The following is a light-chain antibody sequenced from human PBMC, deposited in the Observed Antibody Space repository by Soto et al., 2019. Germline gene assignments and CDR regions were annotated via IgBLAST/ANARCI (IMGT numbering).Light chain of an antibody. CDR1: QSVSNNY. CDR2: GAS. Sequence: EVVLTQSPGTLSLSPGERATLSCRASQSVSNNYLAWYQQKPGQAPRLLIYGASNRATGIPDRFSGSGSGTDFTLTISRLEPEGFAVDYCQQYGSSGTFGQGTKVDNK. V-gene: IGKV3-20*01. CDR3: QQYGSSGT. J-gene: IGKJ1*01.